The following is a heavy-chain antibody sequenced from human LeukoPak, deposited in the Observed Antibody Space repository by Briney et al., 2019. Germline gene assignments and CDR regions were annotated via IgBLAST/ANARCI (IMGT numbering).Heavy chain of an antibody. CDR3: ARVGIQRYFDY. J-gene: IGHJ4*02. CDR2: INSDGSST. V-gene: IGHV3-74*01. D-gene: IGHD5-18*01. CDR1: GFTFRSYW. Sequence: PGRSLRLSCAASGFTFRSYWMHWVRHAPGKGLVWVSGINSDGSSTSYADAVKGRFTVSRDNAENTLYLQMNSLRAEDTAVYYCARVGIQRYFDYWGQGTLVTVSS.